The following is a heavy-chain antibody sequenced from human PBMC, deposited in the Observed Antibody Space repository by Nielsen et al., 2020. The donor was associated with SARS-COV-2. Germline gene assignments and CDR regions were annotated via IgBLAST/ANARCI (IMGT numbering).Heavy chain of an antibody. J-gene: IGHJ6*02. V-gene: IGHV3-23*03. Sequence: VRQAPGKGLEWVSVIYSGGSSTYYADSVKGRFTISRDNSKNTLYLQMNSLRAEDTAVYYCAKGYYYYGMDVWGQGTTVTVSS. CDR3: AKGYYYYGMDV. CDR2: IYSGGSST.